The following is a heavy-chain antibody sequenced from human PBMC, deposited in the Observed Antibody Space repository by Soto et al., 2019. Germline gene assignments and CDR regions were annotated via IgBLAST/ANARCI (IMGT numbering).Heavy chain of an antibody. CDR2: INHSGST. J-gene: IGHJ4*02. CDR3: VSRKREEICSSGTCYVTD. V-gene: IGHV4-34*01. CDR1: GGSFSGYY. D-gene: IGHD2-2*01. Sequence: SETLSLTCAVYGGSFSGYYWSWIRQPPGKGLEWIGEINHSGSTNYNPSLKSRVTISVDTSRNQFSLKLSSVTAADTAVYYCVSRKREEICSSGTCYVTDWGQGTLVT.